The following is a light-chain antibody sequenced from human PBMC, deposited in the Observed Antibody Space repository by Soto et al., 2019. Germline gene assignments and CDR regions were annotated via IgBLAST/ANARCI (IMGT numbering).Light chain of an antibody. CDR2: AAS. CDR1: QTIFTY. CDR3: QQSYSSPHT. Sequence: DIQMTQSPSSLSASVGDRVTITCRASQTIFTYFNWYQQKAGKAPKLLISAASSLHSGVPSRFSGSGSGTNFTLIISSLQPEDFATYYCQQSYSSPHTFGQGTRVEIK. J-gene: IGKJ1*01. V-gene: IGKV1-39*01.